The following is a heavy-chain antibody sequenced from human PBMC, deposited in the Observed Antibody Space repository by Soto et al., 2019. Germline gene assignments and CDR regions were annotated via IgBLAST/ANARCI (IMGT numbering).Heavy chain of an antibody. D-gene: IGHD4-17*01. Sequence: ASVKVSCKASGGTFSSHSINWVRQAPGQGLEWMGGIVTLFGTANYAQNFQGRVTITADQSTSTVYMDLSSLRSDDTAVYYCAREVGYGDFSAALLDWGQGTLATVSS. V-gene: IGHV1-69*13. J-gene: IGHJ4*02. CDR3: AREVGYGDFSAALLD. CDR1: GGTFSSHS. CDR2: IVTLFGTA.